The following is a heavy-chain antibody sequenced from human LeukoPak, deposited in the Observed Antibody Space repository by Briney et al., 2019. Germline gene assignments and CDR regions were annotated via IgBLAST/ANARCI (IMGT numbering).Heavy chain of an antibody. D-gene: IGHD2-8*01. CDR2: IYYSGST. J-gene: IGHJ3*02. Sequence: SETLSLTCTVSDGSVSSGSYYWSWIRQPPGKGLEWIGYIYYSGSTNYNPSLKSRVTISVDTSKNQFSLKLSSVTAADTAVYYCARDPVYDAFDIWGQATMVTVSS. CDR1: DGSVSSGSYY. CDR3: ARDPVYDAFDI. V-gene: IGHV4-61*01.